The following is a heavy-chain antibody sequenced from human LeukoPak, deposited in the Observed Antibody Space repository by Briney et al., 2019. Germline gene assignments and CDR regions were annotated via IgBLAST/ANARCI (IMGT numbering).Heavy chain of an antibody. CDR1: GFTSSSHW. CDR2: INSDGSST. J-gene: IGHJ6*02. CDR3: GRDKMSRGVSYNYGLDV. D-gene: IGHD3-10*01. Sequence: GGSLRLSCAASGFTSSSHWIHWVRQAPGKGLVWVSRINSDGSSTSYADSVRGRFTISRDNVKNTLYLQMSSLRVDDTAVYYCGRDKMSRGVSYNYGLDVWGQGTTVTVSS. V-gene: IGHV3-74*01.